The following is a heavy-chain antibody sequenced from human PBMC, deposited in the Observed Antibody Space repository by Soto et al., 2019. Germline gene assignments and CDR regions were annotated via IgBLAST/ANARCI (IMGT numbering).Heavy chain of an antibody. CDR3: ARGSGYCGGDCYYGAWYFEL. Sequence: QVQLVESGGGVVQPGRSLRLSCAASGFTFSSYAMHWVRQAPGKGLEWVAVISYDGSNKYYADSVKGRFTISRDNSKNTLYLQMNSLRAEDTAVYYGARGSGYCGGDCYYGAWYFELWGRGTLVTVSS. CDR2: ISYDGSNK. J-gene: IGHJ2*01. D-gene: IGHD2-21*02. CDR1: GFTFSSYA. V-gene: IGHV3-30-3*01.